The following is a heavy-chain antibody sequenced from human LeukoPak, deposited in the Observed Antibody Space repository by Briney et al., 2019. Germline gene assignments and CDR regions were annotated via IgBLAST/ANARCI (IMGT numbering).Heavy chain of an antibody. J-gene: IGHJ4*02. D-gene: IGHD1-26*01. V-gene: IGHV4-59*12. CDR1: GGSISSYF. Sequence: SETLSLTCTVSGGSISSYFWSWIRQPPGKGLEWIGYIYYSGSTNYNPSLKSRVTISVDRSKNQFSLKLSSVTAADTAVYYCARALSGLIVGPFDYWGQGTLVTVSS. CDR2: IYYSGST. CDR3: ARALSGLIVGPFDY.